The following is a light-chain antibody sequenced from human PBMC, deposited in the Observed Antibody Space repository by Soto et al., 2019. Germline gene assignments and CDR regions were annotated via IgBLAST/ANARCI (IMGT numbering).Light chain of an antibody. CDR1: QSVCSSY. Sequence: EIMLTQSPGTLSLSPGERAALSCRASQSVCSSYLAWYQQRPGQAPRLLFYGASIRATGIPDRFSGSGSGTDFSLTISRLEPEDFAVYYCQQYGSSPWTFGQGTKVDIK. CDR2: GAS. V-gene: IGKV3-20*01. J-gene: IGKJ1*01. CDR3: QQYGSSPWT.